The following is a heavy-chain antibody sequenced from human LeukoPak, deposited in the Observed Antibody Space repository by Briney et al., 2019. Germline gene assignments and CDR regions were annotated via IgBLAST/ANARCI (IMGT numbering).Heavy chain of an antibody. CDR2: ISSSSSTI. CDR3: ARDRTYCSGGSCHGYLDY. Sequence: PGGSLRLSCAASGFTFSSYSMNWVRQAPGKGLEWVSYISSSSSTIYYADSVKGRFTISRDNAKNSLYLQMNSLRAEDTAVYYCARDRTYCSGGSCHGYLDYWGQGTLVTVSS. D-gene: IGHD2-15*01. V-gene: IGHV3-48*01. J-gene: IGHJ4*02. CDR1: GFTFSSYS.